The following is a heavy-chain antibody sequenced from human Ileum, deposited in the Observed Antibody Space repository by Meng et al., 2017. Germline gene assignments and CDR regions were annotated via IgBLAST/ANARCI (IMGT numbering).Heavy chain of an antibody. V-gene: IGHV3-48*03. CDR1: GFIFRSYG. D-gene: IGHD6-13*01. J-gene: IGHJ3*02. Sequence: VKVGEAGGGGLQPAMSLRLSCAASGFIFRSYGMHWVRQAPGKGLEWVSYISGSGTPTSYADSVKGRFTISRDNAKNSLYLQMNSLRAEDTAVYYCAGSIAAPGGFNIWGQGTMVTVSS. CDR3: AGSIAAPGGFNI. CDR2: ISGSGTPT.